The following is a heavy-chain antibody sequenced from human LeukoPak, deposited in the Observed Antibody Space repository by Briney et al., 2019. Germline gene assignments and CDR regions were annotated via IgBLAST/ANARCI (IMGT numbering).Heavy chain of an antibody. J-gene: IGHJ4*02. CDR1: GFTFTSYS. CDR3: ARDEGDYSSGWYFDY. D-gene: IGHD6-19*01. Sequence: PGGSLRLSCAASGFTFTSYSMNWVRQAPGKGLEWVSSISSSSSYIYYADSVKGRFTISRDNGKNSLYLQMNSLRAEDTAVYYCARDEGDYSSGWYFDYWGQGTLVTVSS. CDR2: ISSSSSYI. V-gene: IGHV3-21*01.